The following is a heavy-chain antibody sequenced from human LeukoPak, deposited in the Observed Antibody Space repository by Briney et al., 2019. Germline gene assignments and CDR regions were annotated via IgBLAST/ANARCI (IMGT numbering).Heavy chain of an antibody. V-gene: IGHV3-23*01. Sequence: PGASLRLSCAPSGFLLRNYAMSWVPQAPGKGLEWVSPITGSGDTTYYADSVKGRCTISRDNSKNTLYVEMNTLRAEDTAVYDCAKWGDYDILTGYYVSDYWGQGTLVTVSS. J-gene: IGHJ4*02. CDR2: ITGSGDTT. CDR3: AKWGDYDILTGYYVSDY. CDR1: GFLLRNYA. D-gene: IGHD3-9*01.